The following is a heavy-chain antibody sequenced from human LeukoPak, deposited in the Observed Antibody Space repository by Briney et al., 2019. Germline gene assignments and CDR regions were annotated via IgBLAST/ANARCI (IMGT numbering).Heavy chain of an antibody. CDR1: GFTFSSYA. V-gene: IGHV3-23*01. J-gene: IGHJ4*02. Sequence: PGGSLRLSCAASGFTFSSYAMSWVRQAPEKGLAWVSAISGSGGSTYYADSVKGRFTISRDNSKNTLYLQMNSLRAEDTAVYYCAKDIPSPRIPAAGLFDYWGQGTLVTVSS. D-gene: IGHD2-2*01. CDR2: ISGSGGST. CDR3: AKDIPSPRIPAAGLFDY.